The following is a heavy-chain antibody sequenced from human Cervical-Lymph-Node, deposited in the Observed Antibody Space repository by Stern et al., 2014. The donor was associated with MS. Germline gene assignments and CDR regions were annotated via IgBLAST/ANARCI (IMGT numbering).Heavy chain of an antibody. Sequence: QVQLVESGPGLVKPSQTLSLTCTVSGGSISSGSYYWSWIRQPAGKGLEWIGRIYTSGSTNYNPSPQSRVTISVDTSQNQFSLKLSSVTAADTAVYYCARDSGTGTTLGEYYFDYWGQGTLVTVSS. CDR1: GGSISSGSYY. V-gene: IGHV4-61*02. CDR3: ARDSGTGTTLGEYYFDY. D-gene: IGHD1-1*01. CDR2: IYTSGST. J-gene: IGHJ4*02.